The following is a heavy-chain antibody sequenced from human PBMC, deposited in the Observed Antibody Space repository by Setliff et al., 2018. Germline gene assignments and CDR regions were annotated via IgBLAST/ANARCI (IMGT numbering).Heavy chain of an antibody. Sequence: GGSLRLSCAASGFTFSNYWMSWVRQAPGKGLEWVANIKQDGSEKYYVDSVKGRFTISRDNAKNSLYLQMTSLRAEDTALYYCARGRPLYSSPVDYWGQGTLVTVSS. D-gene: IGHD6-13*01. CDR3: ARGRPLYSSPVDY. CDR1: GFTFSNYW. J-gene: IGHJ4*02. CDR2: IKQDGSEK. V-gene: IGHV3-7*03.